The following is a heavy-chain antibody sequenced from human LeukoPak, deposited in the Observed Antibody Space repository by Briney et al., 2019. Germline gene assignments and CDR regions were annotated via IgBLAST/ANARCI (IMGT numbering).Heavy chain of an antibody. CDR3: ASALDV. D-gene: IGHD3-16*01. V-gene: IGHV3-30*04. CDR2: ISYDGSYT. CDR1: GLSFNTYA. J-gene: IGHJ6*04. Sequence: PGRSLRLSCVDSGLSFNTYAMHWVRQAPGKGLEWVAAISYDGSYTYYRDSVRGRFTISRDNSKNTMYLQMNSLRAEDTAMYYCASALDVWGKGTTVTVSS.